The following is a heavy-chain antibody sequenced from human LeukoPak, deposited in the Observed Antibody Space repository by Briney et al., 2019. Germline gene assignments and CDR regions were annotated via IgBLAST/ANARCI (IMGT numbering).Heavy chain of an antibody. CDR2: ISSSSSTI. CDR3: ARKSTDVTGTYDY. J-gene: IGHJ4*02. D-gene: IGHD1-7*01. V-gene: IGHV3-48*02. CDR1: GFTFSSHR. Sequence: GGSLRLSCAASGFTFSSHRMSWVRQAPGKGLEWVSYISSSSSTILYADSVKGRFTISRDNAKNSLYLQMNSLGDEDTAVYYCARKSTDVTGTYDYWGQGTLVTVSS.